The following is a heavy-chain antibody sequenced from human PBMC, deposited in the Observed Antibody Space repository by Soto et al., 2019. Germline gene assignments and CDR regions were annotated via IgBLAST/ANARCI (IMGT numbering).Heavy chain of an antibody. CDR1: GGTFSSYA. CDR3: ARGRTPMGGRYWFDP. Sequence: QVQLVQSGAEVKKPGSSVKVSCKASGGTFSSYAISWVRQAPGQGLEWMGGIIPIFGTANYAQKFQGRVTITADESTRPAYMELSSLRSDETAVYDCARGRTPMGGRYWFDPWGQGTLVTVSS. D-gene: IGHD3-16*01. J-gene: IGHJ5*02. V-gene: IGHV1-69*01. CDR2: IIPIFGTA.